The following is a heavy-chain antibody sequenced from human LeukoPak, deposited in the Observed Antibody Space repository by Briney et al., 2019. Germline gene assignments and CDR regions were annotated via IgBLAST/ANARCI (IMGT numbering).Heavy chain of an antibody. CDR3: TTAYRITMVRGVLDY. D-gene: IGHD3-10*01. Sequence: GGSLRLSCAASGFTFSNAWMSWVRQAPGKGLEWVGRIKSKTDGGTTDYAAPVKGRFTISRDDSKNTLYRQMNSLKTEDTAVYYCTTAYRITMVRGVLDYWGQGTLVTVSS. J-gene: IGHJ4*02. CDR1: GFTFSNAW. V-gene: IGHV3-15*01. CDR2: IKSKTDGGTT.